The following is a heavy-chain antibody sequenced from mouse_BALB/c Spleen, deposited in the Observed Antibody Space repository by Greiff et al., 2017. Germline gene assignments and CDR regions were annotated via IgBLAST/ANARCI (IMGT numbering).Heavy chain of an antibody. V-gene: IGHV14-3*02. CDR1: GFNIKDTY. CDR2: IDPANGNT. CDR3: ARLEGLLRLRGNYFDY. Sequence: EVQLQQSGAELVKPGASVKLSCTASGFNIKDTYMHWVKQRPEQGLEWIGRIDPANGNTKYDPKFQGKATITADTSSNTAYLQLSSLTSEDTAVYYCARLEGLLRLRGNYFDYWGQGTTLTVSS. J-gene: IGHJ2*01. D-gene: IGHD1-2*01.